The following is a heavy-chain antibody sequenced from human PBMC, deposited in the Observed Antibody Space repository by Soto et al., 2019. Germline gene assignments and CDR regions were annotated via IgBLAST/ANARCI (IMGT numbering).Heavy chain of an antibody. D-gene: IGHD6-13*01. J-gene: IGHJ6*02. CDR3: ARDLPSGYSSSWYRSVLPYGMDV. CDR2: INPSGGST. V-gene: IGHV1-46*01. CDR1: GYTFTSYY. Sequence: GASVKVSCKASGYTFTSYYMHWVRQAPGQGLEWMGIINPSGGSTSYAQKFQGRVTMTRDTSTSTVYMELSSLRSEDTAVYYCARDLPSGYSSSWYRSVLPYGMDVWGQGTTVTVSS.